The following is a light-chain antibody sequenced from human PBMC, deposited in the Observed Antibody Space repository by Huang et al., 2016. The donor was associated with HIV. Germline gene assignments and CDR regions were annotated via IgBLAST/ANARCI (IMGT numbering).Light chain of an antibody. CDR1: QNINTW. CDR3: QQYNTYLYT. Sequence: DIQMTQSPSTLSASVGDRVTITCRASQNINTWLALDQQKTGKAPDLLIYRASSLQLGVPSRFTGSGSGTEFTLNITSLQPDDLGTYYCQQYNTYLYTFGQGTKLEI. J-gene: IGKJ2*01. V-gene: IGKV1-5*03. CDR2: RAS.